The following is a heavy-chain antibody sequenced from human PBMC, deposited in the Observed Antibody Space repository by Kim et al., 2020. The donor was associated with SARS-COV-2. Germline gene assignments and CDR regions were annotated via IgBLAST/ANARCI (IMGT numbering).Heavy chain of an antibody. CDR2: IYSDGKT. D-gene: IGHD3-16*01. V-gene: IGHV3-53*01. J-gene: IGHJ4*02. CDR1: GFTVSDNY. Sequence: GGSLRLSCAASGFTVSDNYMSWVRQAPGKGLAWVSIIYSDGKTYYADSVKGRFTISRDSSKNTVYLQINSLRVEDTGMYFCARDTHSAYRADHWGQGTLVTVSS. CDR3: ARDTHSAYRADH.